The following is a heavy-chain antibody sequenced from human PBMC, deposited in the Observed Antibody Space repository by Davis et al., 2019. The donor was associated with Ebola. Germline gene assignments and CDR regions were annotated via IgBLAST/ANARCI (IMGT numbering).Heavy chain of an antibody. J-gene: IGHJ4*02. CDR2: ISYDGSNK. CDR3: ARDRQDYVWGSYRTRLSYFDY. Sequence: GESLKISCAASGFTFSSYAMHWVRQAPGKGLEWVAVISYDGSNKYYADSVKGRFTISRDNAKNSLYLQMNSLRAEDTAVYYCARDRQDYVWGSYRTRLSYFDYWGQGTLVTVSS. D-gene: IGHD3-16*02. V-gene: IGHV3-30-3*01. CDR1: GFTFSSYA.